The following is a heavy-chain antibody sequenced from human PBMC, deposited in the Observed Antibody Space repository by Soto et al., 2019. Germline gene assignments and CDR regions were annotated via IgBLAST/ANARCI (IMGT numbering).Heavy chain of an antibody. Sequence: QVQLVQSGPEVKKPGASVKVSCKTSGYTFTNFGISWVRQAPGQGLEWMGWVTTDKGKTTYAQKFQGRVTMTTDTSTSTAYMEPRSLRSDDTAVYYCATRSPAFDHWGQGTLVTVSS. CDR2: VTTDKGKT. V-gene: IGHV1-18*01. J-gene: IGHJ4*02. CDR1: GYTFTNFG. CDR3: ATRSPAFDH.